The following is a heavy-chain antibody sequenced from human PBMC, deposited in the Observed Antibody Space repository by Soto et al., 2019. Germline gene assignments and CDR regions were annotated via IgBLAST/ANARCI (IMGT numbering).Heavy chain of an antibody. CDR3: ARDATGSYSYFDY. D-gene: IGHD1-26*01. CDR2: ISSSSKYT. V-gene: IGHV3-11*05. CDR1: GFTFSDYY. J-gene: IGHJ4*02. Sequence: QVQLVESGGGLVKPGGSLRLSCAASGFTFSDYYMSWIRQAPGKGLEWVSYISSSSKYTNYADSVKGRFTISRDNAKTSLYLQMNSLRAEDTDVYYCARDATGSYSYFDYWGQGTLVTVSS.